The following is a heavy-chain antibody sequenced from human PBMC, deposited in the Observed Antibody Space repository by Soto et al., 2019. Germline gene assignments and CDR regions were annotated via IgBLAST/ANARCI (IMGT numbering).Heavy chain of an antibody. D-gene: IGHD6-6*01. J-gene: IGHJ4*02. Sequence: QVQLVQSGSEVKKPGSSVRVSCKASGGSVSNSAISWLRQAPGQGLEWMGGIIPIFGPAIYARKFQGRFTIRADESTGTAYMAFNNVRSDDTAVYYCGRGSSLTKVEYWGQGTLVTVSS. CDR2: IIPIFGPA. CDR1: GGSVSNSA. CDR3: GRGSSLTKVEY. V-gene: IGHV1-69*01.